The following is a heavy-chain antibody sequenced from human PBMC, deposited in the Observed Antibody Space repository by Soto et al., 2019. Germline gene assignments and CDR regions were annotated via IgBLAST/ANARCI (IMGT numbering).Heavy chain of an antibody. D-gene: IGHD3-22*01. J-gene: IGHJ4*02. CDR2: IYHTGRST. CDR1: GGSVSSGGYS. V-gene: IGHV4-30-2*01. CDR3: ATGDGYFVYYFDY. Sequence: PSETLSLTCTVSGGSVSSGGYSWSWIRQPPGKGLEWIGYIYHTGRSTYYNPSLKSRIAISVDGSKNQFSLKLSSVTAADTAVYYCATGDGYFVYYFDYWGPGTLVTVSS.